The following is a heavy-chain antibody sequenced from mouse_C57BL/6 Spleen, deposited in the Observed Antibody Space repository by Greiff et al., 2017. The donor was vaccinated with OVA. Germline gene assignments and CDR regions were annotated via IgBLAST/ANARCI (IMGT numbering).Heavy chain of an antibody. V-gene: IGHV1-69*01. J-gene: IGHJ3*01. CDR1: GYTFTSYW. D-gene: IGHD2-13*01. Sequence: VQLQQPGAELVMPGASVKLSCKASGYTFTSYWMHWVKQRPGQGLEWIGEIDPSDSYTNYNQKFKGKSTLTVDKSSSTAYMQLSSLTSEDSAFYSCARGGDCFAYWGQGTLVTVSA. CDR2: IDPSDSYT. CDR3: ARGGDCFAY.